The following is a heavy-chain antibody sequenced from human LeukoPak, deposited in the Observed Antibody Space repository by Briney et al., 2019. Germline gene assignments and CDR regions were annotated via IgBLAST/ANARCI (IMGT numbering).Heavy chain of an antibody. CDR2: IYYSGST. Sequence: SETLSLTCTVSGGSISSYYWSWIRQPPGKGLEWIGYIYYSGSTNYNPSLKSRVTISVDTSKNQFSLKLSSVTAADKAVYYCARRSSSWYDFVYWGQATLVTVSS. D-gene: IGHD6-13*01. CDR1: GGSISSYY. J-gene: IGHJ4*02. CDR3: ARRSSSWYDFVY. V-gene: IGHV4-59*01.